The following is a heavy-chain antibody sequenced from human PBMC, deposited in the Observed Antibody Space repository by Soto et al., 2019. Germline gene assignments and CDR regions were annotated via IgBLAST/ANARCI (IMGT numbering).Heavy chain of an antibody. CDR3: ARSLAAAVDLDY. Sequence: QVQLVQSGAEVKKPGASVKVSCKASGYTFSSYGISWVRQAPGQGLEWMGWISAYNGNTNYAQKLQGRVTMTTDTSTRTAYMEVRRLRSDDTAVYFCARSLAAAVDLDYWGQGTLVTVSS. J-gene: IGHJ4*02. V-gene: IGHV1-18*01. D-gene: IGHD6-13*01. CDR2: ISAYNGNT. CDR1: GYTFSSYG.